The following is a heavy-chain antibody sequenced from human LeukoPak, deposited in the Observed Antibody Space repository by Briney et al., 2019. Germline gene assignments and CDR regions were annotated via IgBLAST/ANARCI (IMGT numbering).Heavy chain of an antibody. J-gene: IGHJ5*02. Sequence: SETLSLTCTVSGGSISSYYWSWIRQPAGKGLEWIGRFYTTGSTNYSPSLKSRVTMSLDTSRKQFSLKLSSVTAADTAVYYCARGYYDSSGYLISYNWFDPWGQGTLVTVSS. V-gene: IGHV4-4*07. CDR1: GGSISSYY. CDR3: ARGYYDSSGYLISYNWFDP. D-gene: IGHD3-22*01. CDR2: FYTTGST.